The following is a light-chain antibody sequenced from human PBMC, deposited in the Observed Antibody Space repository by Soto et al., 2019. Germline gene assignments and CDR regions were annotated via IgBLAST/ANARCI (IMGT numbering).Light chain of an antibody. Sequence: QSALTQPASVSGSPGQSITISCVGGYNSVSWYQQHPGKAPKLMIYEVSNRPSGVSHRFSGSKSGNTASLTISGLQAEDEADYYCCSYTTSNTLDVVFGGGTKLTVL. CDR1: GGYNS. CDR2: EVS. J-gene: IGLJ2*01. V-gene: IGLV2-14*01. CDR3: CSYTTSNTLDVV.